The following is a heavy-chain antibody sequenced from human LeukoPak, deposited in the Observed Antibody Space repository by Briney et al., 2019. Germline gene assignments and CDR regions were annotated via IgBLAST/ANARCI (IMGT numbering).Heavy chain of an antibody. Sequence: PGGSLRLSCAASGFTFDDYAMHWVRQAPGKGLEWVSGISWNSGSIGYADSVKGRFTISRDNAKNSLYLQMNSLRAEDMALYYCAKADTYDFWSGFDYWGQGTLVTVSS. J-gene: IGHJ4*02. CDR2: ISWNSGSI. CDR3: AKADTYDFWSGFDY. D-gene: IGHD3-3*01. V-gene: IGHV3-9*03. CDR1: GFTFDDYA.